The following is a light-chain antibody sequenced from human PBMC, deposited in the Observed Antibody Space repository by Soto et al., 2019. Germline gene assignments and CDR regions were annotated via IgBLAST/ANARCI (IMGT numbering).Light chain of an antibody. CDR2: AAS. CDR1: QGIGVY. Sequence: DIQMTQSPSSLSASLGDRVTITCRASQGIGVYLAWFQQKPGKVPRLLIYAASALQSGVPSRFSGGGSGTDFTLTINSLQPKDVATYYCQKYNSAPLTFGGGTKVEIK. V-gene: IGKV1-27*01. J-gene: IGKJ4*01. CDR3: QKYNSAPLT.